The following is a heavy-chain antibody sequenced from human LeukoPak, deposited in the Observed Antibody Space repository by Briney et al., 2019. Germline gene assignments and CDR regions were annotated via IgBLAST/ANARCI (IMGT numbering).Heavy chain of an antibody. Sequence: PSETLSLTCTVSGGSISSSFYYWGWIRQPPGRGLEWIGSIYYSGSTYYNPSLKSRVTISVDTSKNQFSLKLISVTAADTAVYYCARDLRNYVWGSYRFGLFDPWGQGTLVTVSS. J-gene: IGHJ5*02. D-gene: IGHD3-16*02. CDR3: ARDLRNYVWGSYRFGLFDP. CDR2: IYYSGST. V-gene: IGHV4-39*07. CDR1: GGSISSSFYY.